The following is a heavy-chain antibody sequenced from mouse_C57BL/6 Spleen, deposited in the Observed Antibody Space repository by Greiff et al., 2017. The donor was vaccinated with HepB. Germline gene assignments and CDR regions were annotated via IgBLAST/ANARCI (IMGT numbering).Heavy chain of an antibody. Sequence: VQVVESGTVLARPGASVKMSCKTSGYTFTSYWMHWVKQRPGQGLEWIGEIDPSDSYTNYNQKFKGKSTLTVDKSSSTAYMQLSSLTSEDSAVYYCARLRSRAMDYWGQGTSVTVSS. J-gene: IGHJ4*01. CDR3: ARLRSRAMDY. CDR2: IDPSDSYT. V-gene: IGHV1-69*01. CDR1: GYTFTSYW.